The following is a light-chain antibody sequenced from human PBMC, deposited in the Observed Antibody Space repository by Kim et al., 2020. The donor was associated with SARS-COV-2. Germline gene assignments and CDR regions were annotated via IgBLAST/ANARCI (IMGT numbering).Light chain of an antibody. CDR1: KLGDKY. CDR2: QDS. Sequence: SYELTQPPSVSVSPGQTASITCSGDKLGDKYACWYQQKPGQSPVLVLYQDSKRPSGTPERFPGSNSGNTATLTISGTQAMAEADYYCQAWDSSNWV. CDR3: QAWDSSNWV. V-gene: IGLV3-1*01. J-gene: IGLJ3*02.